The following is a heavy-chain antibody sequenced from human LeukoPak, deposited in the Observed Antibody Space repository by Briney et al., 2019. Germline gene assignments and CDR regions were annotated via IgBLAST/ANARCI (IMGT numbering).Heavy chain of an antibody. V-gene: IGHV4-59*01. CDR3: ARSGVGPPVTEPFDY. J-gene: IGHJ4*02. Sequence: SETLSLTCSVSGGSISSYYWSWIRQPPGKGLEWIGYIYYSGSTNYNPSLRSRVTISVDTSKNQFSLELSSVTAADTAVYYCARSGVGPPVTEPFDYWGQGTLVIVFS. CDR1: GGSISSYY. CDR2: IYYSGST. D-gene: IGHD3-10*01.